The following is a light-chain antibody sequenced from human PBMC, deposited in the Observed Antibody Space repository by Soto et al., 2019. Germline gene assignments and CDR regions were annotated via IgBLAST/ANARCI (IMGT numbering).Light chain of an antibody. J-gene: IGKJ1*01. V-gene: IGKV1-5*03. CDR1: QSISSW. CDR2: KAS. Sequence: DIQMTQSPSTLSASVGDRVTITCRASQSISSWLAWYQQKPGKAPKLLIYKASSLESGVPSRFSGSGSGTEFTLTIRSLQPDDFATYYCQQYNSYSTFGKGTKV. CDR3: QQYNSYST.